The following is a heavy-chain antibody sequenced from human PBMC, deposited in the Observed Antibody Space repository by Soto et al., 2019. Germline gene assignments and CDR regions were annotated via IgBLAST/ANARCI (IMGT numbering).Heavy chain of an antibody. D-gene: IGHD5-12*01. CDR3: ARRSKTLYSGYDPDAFDI. J-gene: IGHJ3*02. V-gene: IGHV3-7*01. CDR1: GFTFSSYW. Sequence: WGSLRLSCAASGFTFSSYWMSWVRQAPGKGLEWVANIKQDGSEKYYVDSVKGRFTISRDNAKNSLYLQMNSLRAEDTAVYYCARRSKTLYSGYDPDAFDIWGQGTMVTVSS. CDR2: IKQDGSEK.